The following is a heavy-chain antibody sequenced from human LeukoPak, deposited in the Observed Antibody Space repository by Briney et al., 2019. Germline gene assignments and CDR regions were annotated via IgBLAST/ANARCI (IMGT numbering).Heavy chain of an antibody. CDR2: ISGSGGST. CDR1: GFTFSDYA. J-gene: IGHJ4*02. V-gene: IGHV3-23*01. Sequence: PGGSLRLSCAASGFTFSDYAMTWVRRAPGKGLEWVSAISGSGGSTYYADSVKGRFSISRDSSKNTLYLRMNSLRAEDSAIYYCAKDSRSGSSNPDYWGQGTLVTVSS. CDR3: AKDSRSGSSNPDY. D-gene: IGHD6-6*01.